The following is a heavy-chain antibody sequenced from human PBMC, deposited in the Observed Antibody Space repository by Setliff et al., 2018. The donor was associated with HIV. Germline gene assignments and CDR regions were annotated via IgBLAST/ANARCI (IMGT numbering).Heavy chain of an antibody. V-gene: IGHV1-2*02. CDR1: GYTFTGNY. CDR2: INPNSGGT. J-gene: IGHJ6*03. CDR3: AGAEQLALGDYYYMDV. Sequence: GASVKVSCKASGYTFTGNYIHWVRQAPGQGLEWMGWINPNSGGTNYEQKLQGRVTMSRDTATSTVYMELSSLRSEDTAVYYCAGAEQLALGDYYYMDVWGKGTTVTVSS. D-gene: IGHD6-6*01.